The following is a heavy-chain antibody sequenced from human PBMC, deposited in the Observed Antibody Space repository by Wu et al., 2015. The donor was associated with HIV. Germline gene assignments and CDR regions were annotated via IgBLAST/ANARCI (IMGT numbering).Heavy chain of an antibody. J-gene: IGHJ6*03. CDR1: GYTFTGHF. Sequence: QVQLVQSESEVKKPGASVTVSCKASGYTFTGHFMHRVRQAPGQGLEWMGWINPNSGDTNYVQKFQGRVTMTRDTSISTVYMELSRLRSDDTAVYYCARGPYIDYYDSPADYSYMDVWGKGTTVTVSS. CDR3: ARGPYIDYYDSPADYSYMDV. CDR2: INPNSGDT. D-gene: IGHD3-22*01. V-gene: IGHV1-2*02.